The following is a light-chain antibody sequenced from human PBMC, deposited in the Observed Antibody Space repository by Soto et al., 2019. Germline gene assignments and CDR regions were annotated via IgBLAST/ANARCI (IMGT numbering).Light chain of an antibody. Sequence: EIVLTQSPGTLSLSPGESATLSCRASQSVSSSQVAWYQQKPGQAPRLLIYGASSRATGIPDRFSGVGSETDFTLTFSRLEPEDLAVYYCQQYDTSPHTFGQGTKLEI. CDR1: QSVSSSQ. CDR3: QQYDTSPHT. CDR2: GAS. J-gene: IGKJ2*01. V-gene: IGKV3-20*01.